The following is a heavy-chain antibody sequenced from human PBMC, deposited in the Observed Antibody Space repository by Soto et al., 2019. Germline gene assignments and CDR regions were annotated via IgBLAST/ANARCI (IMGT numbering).Heavy chain of an antibody. CDR1: GGSISSYY. D-gene: IGHD1-7*01. J-gene: IGHJ4*02. V-gene: IGHV4-59*01. CDR2: IYYSGNT. Sequence: PSETLSLTCTVSGGSISSYYWSWIRQPPGKGLEWIGYIYYSGNTNYNPSLKSRVTISVDTSKNQFSLKLSSVTAADTAVYYCGRGEVDRYNWNYRIDYWGQGTLVTVSS. CDR3: GRGEVDRYNWNYRIDY.